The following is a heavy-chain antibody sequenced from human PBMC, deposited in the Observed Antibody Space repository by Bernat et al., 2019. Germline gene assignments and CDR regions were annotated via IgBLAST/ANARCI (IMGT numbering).Heavy chain of an antibody. V-gene: IGHV4-34*01. CDR1: DGSFSGSY. J-gene: IGHJ6*02. D-gene: IGHD3-10*01. CDR3: ARGHYSTSGSYTVSFYFYGMDV. CDR2: IYHSGRI. Sequence: QVQLQQWGAGLLKPSETLSLTCAVYDGSFSGSYWSWIRQPPGKGLEWIGEIYHSGRINYNPSLKSRATISADTSKIQFSLTLSSVTAADTAVYYCARGHYSTSGSYTVSFYFYGMDVWGQGTTVTVSS.